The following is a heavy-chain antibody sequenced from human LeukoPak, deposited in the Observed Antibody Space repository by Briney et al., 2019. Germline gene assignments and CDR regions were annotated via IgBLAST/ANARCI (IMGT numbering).Heavy chain of an antibody. J-gene: IGHJ5*02. CDR3: ARADKSFWSGYYRWFDP. Sequence: SETLSLTCTVSGGSISSYYWSWIRQPPGKGLEWIGYIYYSGSTNYNPSLKSRVTISVDTSKNQFSLKLSSVTAADTAVYYCARADKSFWSGYYRWFDPWGQGTLVTVSS. D-gene: IGHD3-3*01. V-gene: IGHV4-59*12. CDR2: IYYSGST. CDR1: GGSISSYY.